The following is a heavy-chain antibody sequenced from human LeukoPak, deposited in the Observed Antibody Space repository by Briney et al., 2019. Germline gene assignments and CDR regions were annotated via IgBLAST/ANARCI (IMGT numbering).Heavy chain of an antibody. CDR3: AKGGRGSGSYNYFDK. D-gene: IGHD3-10*01. V-gene: IGHV3-23*01. Sequence: GGSLRLSCAATGFTYSGYAMSWVRQAPGKRLEWVSGISGSGGNTYYADSVKGRFTISRDNSKNMLYLEMNSLRTEDTAVYYCAKGGRGSGSYNYFDKWGQGTLVTVSS. J-gene: IGHJ4*02. CDR1: GFTYSGYA. CDR2: ISGSGGNT.